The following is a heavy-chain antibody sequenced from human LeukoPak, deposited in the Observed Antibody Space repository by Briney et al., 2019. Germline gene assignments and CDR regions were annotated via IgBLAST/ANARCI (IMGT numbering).Heavy chain of an antibody. CDR2: IYPGDSDT. J-gene: IGHJ4*02. CDR3: ARRGIAVADPIDY. V-gene: IGHV5-51*01. Sequence: GESLKISCKGSGYRSISYWIGWVRQIPGKGLEWMGIIYPGDSDTRYSPSFQGQVTISADKSISTAYLQWSSLKASDTAMYYCARRGIAVADPIDYWGQGTLVTVSS. D-gene: IGHD6-19*01. CDR1: GYRSISYW.